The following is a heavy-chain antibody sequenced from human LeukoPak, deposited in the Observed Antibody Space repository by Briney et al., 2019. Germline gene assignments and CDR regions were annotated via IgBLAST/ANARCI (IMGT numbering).Heavy chain of an antibody. CDR3: ARTYGSGSSFDY. J-gene: IGHJ4*02. V-gene: IGHV4-4*02. CDR2: IYHSGST. Sequence: SETLSLTCTVSGGSSSSNWWSWVRQPPGKGLEWIGEIYHSGSTNYNPSLKSRVTISVDKSKNRFSLKLSSVTAADTAVYYCARTYGSGSSFDYWGQGTLVTVSS. D-gene: IGHD3-10*01. CDR1: GGSSSSNW.